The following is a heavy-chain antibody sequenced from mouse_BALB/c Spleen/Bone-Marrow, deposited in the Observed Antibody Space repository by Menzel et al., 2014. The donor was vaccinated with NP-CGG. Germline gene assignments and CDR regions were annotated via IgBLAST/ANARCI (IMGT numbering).Heavy chain of an antibody. D-gene: IGHD1-1*01. Sequence: EVQVVESGGGLVKLGGSLKLSCAASGFTFSSYYMSWARQTPEKRLELVAAIISNGGGTYYPDTMKGRFIISRDNAKNTLYLQMSSLKSEDTALYYCARRGISTSEGVGAMDYWGQGTSVTVSS. CDR3: ARRGISTSEGVGAMDY. V-gene: IGHV5-6-2*01. CDR1: GFTFSSYY. J-gene: IGHJ4*01. CDR2: IISNGGGT.